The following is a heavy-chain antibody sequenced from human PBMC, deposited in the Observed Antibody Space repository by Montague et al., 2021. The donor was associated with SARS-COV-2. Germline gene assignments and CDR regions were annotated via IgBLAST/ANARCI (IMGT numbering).Heavy chain of an antibody. CDR3: SRGRQHFNMIVVVMTGGEYYFAY. D-gene: IGHD3-22*01. J-gene: IGHJ4*02. V-gene: IGHV4-34*01. CDR2: INHRGTS. Sequence: SETLSLTCAVYGGSFSDSYWSWIRQPPGKGLEWIGEINHRGTSNYNPSLKIRVSISVYTSKNQFSLYLGFVTAADTAVYYCSRGRQHFNMIVVVMTGGEYYFAYWAQGTLVTVSS. CDR1: GGSFSDSY.